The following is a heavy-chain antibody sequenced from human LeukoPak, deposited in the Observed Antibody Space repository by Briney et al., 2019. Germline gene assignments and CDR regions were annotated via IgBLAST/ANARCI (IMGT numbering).Heavy chain of an antibody. CDR2: IDPEDGEI. Sequence: VKVSCKVSGYALTDLSMHWVRQTPEKGLEWMGGIDPEDGEITYAQKFQGRVTMTEDTSTDTAYMELSSLTSEDAAVYYCARAAVRGYCSSTSCSRGGAFDIWGQGTMVTVSS. CDR3: ARAAVRGYCSSTSCSRGGAFDI. CDR1: GYALTDLS. V-gene: IGHV1-24*01. J-gene: IGHJ3*02. D-gene: IGHD2-2*01.